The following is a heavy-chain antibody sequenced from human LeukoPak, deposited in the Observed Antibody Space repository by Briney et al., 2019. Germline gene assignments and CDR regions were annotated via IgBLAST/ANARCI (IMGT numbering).Heavy chain of an antibody. V-gene: IGHV4-4*07. Sequence: KGLEXXXXIYTSAITNSTPSLKIRVTMSVDTSKTQFSLKLSSVTAADTAVYYCARDPLDYYGSGLDYYYGMDVWGQGTTVTVSS. J-gene: IGHJ6*02. CDR3: ARDPLDYYGSGLDYYYGMDV. D-gene: IGHD3-10*01. CDR2: IYTSAIT.